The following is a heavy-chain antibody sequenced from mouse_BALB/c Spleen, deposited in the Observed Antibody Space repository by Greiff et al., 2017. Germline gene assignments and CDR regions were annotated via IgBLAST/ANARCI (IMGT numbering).Heavy chain of an antibody. CDR1: GYTFTSYW. CDR3: ARGGYDDGYFDY. J-gene: IGHJ2*01. CDR2: INPSNGRT. D-gene: IGHD2-2*01. V-gene: IGHV1S81*02. Sequence: QVQLQQPGAELVKPGASVKLSCKASGYTFTSYWMHWVKQRPGQGLEWIGEINPSNGRTNYNEKFKSKATLTVDKSSSTAYMRLSSLTSEDSAVYYCARGGYDDGYFDYWGQGTTLTVSS.